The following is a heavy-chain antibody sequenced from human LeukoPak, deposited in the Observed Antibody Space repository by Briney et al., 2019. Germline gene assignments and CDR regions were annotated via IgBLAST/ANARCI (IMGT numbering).Heavy chain of an antibody. CDR1: GYSISSGNY. CDR3: ARMGGLDYYFDY. CDR2: IYHSGST. Sequence: SETLSLTCSVSGYSISSGNYWGWIRLPPGKGLQWIGSIYHSGSTYYNPSLKSRVTISVDTPKNQFSLKLSSVTAADTALYSCARMGGLDYYFDYWGQGTLVTVSS. V-gene: IGHV4-38-2*01. D-gene: IGHD5-12*01. J-gene: IGHJ4*02.